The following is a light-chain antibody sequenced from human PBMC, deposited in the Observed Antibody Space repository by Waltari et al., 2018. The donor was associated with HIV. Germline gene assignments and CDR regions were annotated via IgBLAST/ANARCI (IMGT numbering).Light chain of an antibody. V-gene: IGKV3-15*01. CDR1: QSVSSK. CDR2: GAS. Sequence: EIVMTQSPATLSVAPGERATLSCRASQSVSSKLAWYQQKPGQAPRLLFYGASTRATGIPARFSGGGSGTEFTLTISSLQSEDFAVYYCQQYNNWPLTFGGGTRVEI. CDR3: QQYNNWPLT. J-gene: IGKJ4*01.